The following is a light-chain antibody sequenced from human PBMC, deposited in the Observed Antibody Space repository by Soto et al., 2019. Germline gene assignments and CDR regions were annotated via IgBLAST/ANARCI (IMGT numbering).Light chain of an antibody. CDR3: QQRSNWPLT. CDR1: QSVTSY. V-gene: IGKV3-11*01. J-gene: IGKJ4*01. Sequence: VLTQSPATLSLSPGERATLSCRASQSVTSYLAWYQQKPGQAPRLLIYDASNRATGIPVRFGGSGSGTDFTLSISSLEPEDFAVYYCQQRSNWPLTFGGGTKVDIK. CDR2: DAS.